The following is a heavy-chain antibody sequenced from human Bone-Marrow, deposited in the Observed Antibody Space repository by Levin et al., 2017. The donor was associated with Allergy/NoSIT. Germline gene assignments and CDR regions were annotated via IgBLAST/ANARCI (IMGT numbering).Heavy chain of an antibody. J-gene: IGHJ4*02. D-gene: IGHD6-19*01. V-gene: IGHV3-23*01. Sequence: GGSLRLSCAASGFTFSSYAMSWVRQPPGKGLEWVSSISGSVTITHYAESVQGRFTISRDISKNMLHLQMNSLRAEDTAIYFCANEGLAVAGYYVDSWGQGTLVTVSS. CDR1: GFTFSSYA. CDR2: ISGSVTIT. CDR3: ANEGLAVAGYYVDS.